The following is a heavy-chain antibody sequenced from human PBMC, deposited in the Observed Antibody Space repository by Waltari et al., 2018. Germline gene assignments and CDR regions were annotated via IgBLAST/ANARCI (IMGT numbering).Heavy chain of an antibody. CDR2: INHSGST. V-gene: IGHV4-34*01. J-gene: IGHJ3*02. Sequence: QVQLQQWGAGLLKPSETLSLTCAVYGGSFSGHYWSWIRQPPGKGLEWIGEINHSGSTNYNPSLKSRVTISVDTSKNQFSLKLSSVTAADTAVYYCARAWISLILGATSAFDIWGQGTMVTVS. D-gene: IGHD1-26*01. CDR1: GGSFSGHY. CDR3: ARAWISLILGATSAFDI.